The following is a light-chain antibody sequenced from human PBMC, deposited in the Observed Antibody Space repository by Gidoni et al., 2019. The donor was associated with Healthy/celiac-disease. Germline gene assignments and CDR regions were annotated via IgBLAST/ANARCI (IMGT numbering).Light chain of an antibody. CDR3: QQYYSTPRGLT. CDR1: QGISNS. V-gene: IGKV1-NL1*01. CDR2: AAS. Sequence: DIQMTKYSSSLSASVGDRVTITCRASQGISNSLAWYQQKPGKAPKLLLYAASRLESGVPSRFSGSGSGTDYTLTISSLQPEDLATYYCQQYYSTPRGLTFGGGTKVEIK. J-gene: IGKJ4*01.